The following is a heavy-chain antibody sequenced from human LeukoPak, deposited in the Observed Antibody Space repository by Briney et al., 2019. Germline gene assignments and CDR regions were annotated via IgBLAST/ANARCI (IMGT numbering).Heavy chain of an antibody. D-gene: IGHD3-10*01. Sequence: SETLSLTCTVSGGSISSSSYYWGWIRQPPGKGLEWIGSIYYSGSTYYNPSLKSRVTISVDTSKNQFSLKLSSVTAADTAVYYCARDFGPDYYGPGWFDPWGQGTLVTVSS. CDR2: IYYSGST. CDR1: GGSISSSSYY. V-gene: IGHV4-39*07. CDR3: ARDFGPDYYGPGWFDP. J-gene: IGHJ5*02.